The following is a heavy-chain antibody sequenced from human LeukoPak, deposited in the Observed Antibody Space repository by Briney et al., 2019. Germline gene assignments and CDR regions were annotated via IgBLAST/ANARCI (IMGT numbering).Heavy chain of an antibody. CDR2: IDPSDSYT. CDR1: GGTFSSYA. Sequence: KVSCKASGGTFSSYAISWVRQLPGKGLEWMGRIDPSDSYTNYRPSFQGHVTISADKSISTAYLQWSSLKASDTAMYYCARQAYVWGSYRYYFDYWGQGTLVTVSS. J-gene: IGHJ4*02. D-gene: IGHD3-16*02. V-gene: IGHV5-10-1*01. CDR3: ARQAYVWGSYRYYFDY.